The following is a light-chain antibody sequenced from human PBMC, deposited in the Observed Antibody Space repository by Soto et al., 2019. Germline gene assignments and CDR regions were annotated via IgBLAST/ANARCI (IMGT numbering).Light chain of an antibody. J-gene: IGKJ4*01. CDR3: KQYGHTPLT. CDR2: DAS. CDR1: QIIGKNY. V-gene: IGKV3D-20*01. Sequence: IVLTQSPAPLSLSPGERAPLERASTQIIGKNYLVWYQQKPGLAPRLLIWDASNRATGIPDRFTGSGSGTDFTLTITRLEPEDFAVYSCKQYGHTPLTFGGGTKVDIK.